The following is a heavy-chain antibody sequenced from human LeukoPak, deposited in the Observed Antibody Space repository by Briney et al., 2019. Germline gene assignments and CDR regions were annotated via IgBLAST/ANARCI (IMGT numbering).Heavy chain of an antibody. V-gene: IGHV1-2*02. CDR1: GYTFTCYY. CDR3: ARGGPYCGGDCYSNWFDP. J-gene: IGHJ5*02. CDR2: INPNSGGT. Sequence: ASVKVSCKASGYTFTCYYMHWVRQAPGQGLEWMGWINPNSGGTNYAQKFQGRVTMTRDTSISTAYMELSRLRSDDTAVYYCARGGPYCGGDCYSNWFDPWGQGALVTVSS. D-gene: IGHD2-21*02.